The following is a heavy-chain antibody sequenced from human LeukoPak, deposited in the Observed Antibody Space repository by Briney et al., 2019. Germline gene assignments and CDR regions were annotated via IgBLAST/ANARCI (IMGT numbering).Heavy chain of an antibody. D-gene: IGHD3-10*02. CDR1: GFAFSSYA. CDR3: AELGITMIGGV. Sequence: GGSLRLSCVASGFAFSSYAMNWVRQAPGKGLEWVSYISSSGSTIYYADSVKGRFTIFRDNAKNSLYLQMNSLRAEDTAVYYCAELGITMIGGVWGKGTTVTISS. V-gene: IGHV3-48*03. J-gene: IGHJ6*04. CDR2: ISSSGSTI.